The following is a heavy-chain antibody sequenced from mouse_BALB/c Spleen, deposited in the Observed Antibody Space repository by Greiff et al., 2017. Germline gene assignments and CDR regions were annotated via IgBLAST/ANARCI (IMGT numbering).Heavy chain of an antibody. CDR2: IYPGDGDT. CDR3: ARSETRSWFAY. Sequence: QVQLQQSGAELARPGASVKLSCKASGYTFTSYWMQWVKQRPGQGLEWIGAIYPGDGDTRYTQKFKGKATLTADKSSSTAYMQLSSLASEDSAVYYCARSETRSWFAYWGQGTLVTVSA. D-gene: IGHD3-1*01. V-gene: IGHV1-87*01. CDR1: GYTFTSYW. J-gene: IGHJ3*01.